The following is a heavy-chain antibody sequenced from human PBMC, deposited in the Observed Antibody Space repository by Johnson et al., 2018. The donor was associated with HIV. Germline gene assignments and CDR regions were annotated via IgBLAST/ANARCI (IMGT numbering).Heavy chain of an antibody. J-gene: IGHJ3*02. CDR2: ISYDGSNK. V-gene: IGHV3-30*04. Sequence: QMLLVESGGGVVQPGRSLRLSCAASGFTFSSYAMHWVRQAPGKGLEWVAVISYDGSNKYYADSVKGRFTISRDNSKNTLYLQMNSLRAEDTAVYYCERDRYYDSSGSHAFDIWGQGTMVTVSS. CDR3: ERDRYYDSSGSHAFDI. CDR1: GFTFSSYA. D-gene: IGHD3-22*01.